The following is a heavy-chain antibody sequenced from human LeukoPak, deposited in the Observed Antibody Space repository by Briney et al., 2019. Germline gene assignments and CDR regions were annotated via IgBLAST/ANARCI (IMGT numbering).Heavy chain of an antibody. D-gene: IGHD3-22*01. CDR3: ARDRHYYDSSGYLP. CDR1: GFTFSSYA. CDR2: ISYDGSNK. Sequence: GGSLRLSCAASGFTFSSYAMHWVRQAPGKGLEWVAVISYDGSNKYYADSVKGRFTISRDNSKNTLYLQMNSLRAEDTAVYYCARDRHYYDSSGYLPRGQGTLVTVSS. V-gene: IGHV3-30-3*01. J-gene: IGHJ5*02.